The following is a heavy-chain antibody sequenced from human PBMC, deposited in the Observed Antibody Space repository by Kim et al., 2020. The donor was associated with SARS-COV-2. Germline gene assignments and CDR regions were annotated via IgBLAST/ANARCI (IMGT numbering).Heavy chain of an antibody. D-gene: IGHD4-17*01. CDR3: ARRSRHGVLFDY. J-gene: IGHJ4*02. V-gene: IGHV4-59*01. CDR1: GGSISSYY. CDR2: IYYSGST. Sequence: SETLSLTCTVSGGSISSYYWSWIRQPPGKGLEWIGYIYYSGSTNYNPSLKSRVTISVDTSKNQFSLKLSSVTAADTAVYYCARRSRHGVLFDYWGQGTLVTVSS.